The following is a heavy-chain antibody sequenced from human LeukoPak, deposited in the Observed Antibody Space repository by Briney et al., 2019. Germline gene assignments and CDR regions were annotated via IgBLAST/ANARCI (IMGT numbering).Heavy chain of an antibody. Sequence: SGPLPLTSPVSVGSISSSYWSWILQPPGKGLEGIGYIYYSGSTNYNPSLKRRVTISIDTSKSQFSLKLSSVTAADTAVYYCARTYDALLVHFDYWGQGTLVTVSS. CDR3: ARTYDALLVHFDY. V-gene: IGHV4-59*01. CDR1: VGSISSSY. CDR2: IYYSGST. D-gene: IGHD2-8*02. J-gene: IGHJ4*02.